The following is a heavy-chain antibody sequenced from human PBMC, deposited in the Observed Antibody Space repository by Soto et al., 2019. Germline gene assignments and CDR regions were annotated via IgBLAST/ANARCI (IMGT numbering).Heavy chain of an antibody. J-gene: IGHJ5*01. Sequence: QVQLVQSGAEVKKPGASVKVSCKASGYTLTSYDITWVRQATGQGLEWMGWMNPNSGNTGYVQKFQGRVTMTRKTSIITAYIALSRLKSEDTAVYYCAREVVNRFDPWCQGNLVTVSS. CDR3: AREVVNRFDP. CDR2: MNPNSGNT. V-gene: IGHV1-8*01. CDR1: GYTLTSYD.